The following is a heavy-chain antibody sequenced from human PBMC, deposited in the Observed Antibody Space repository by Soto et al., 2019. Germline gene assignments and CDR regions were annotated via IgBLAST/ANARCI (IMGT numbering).Heavy chain of an antibody. CDR3: VSYRGAFYFDH. V-gene: IGHV4-59*01. Sequence: PSETLSLTCTVSGGSISSYYWSWIRQPPGKGLEWIGYIYYSGSTKHNPSFESRVTMSVDTPKKQFSLELSSVTAADTAVYYCVSYRGAFYFDHWGQGTLVTVSS. J-gene: IGHJ4*02. D-gene: IGHD4-4*01. CDR2: IYYSGST. CDR1: GGSISSYY.